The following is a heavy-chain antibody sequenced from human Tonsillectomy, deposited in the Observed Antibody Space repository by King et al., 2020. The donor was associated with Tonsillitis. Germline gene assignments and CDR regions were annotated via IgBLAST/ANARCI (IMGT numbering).Heavy chain of an antibody. D-gene: IGHD4-17*01. J-gene: IGHJ4*02. V-gene: IGHV3-30*04. CDR1: GFTFSNYA. Sequence: VQLVESGGGVVQPGRSLRLSCAASGFTFSNYAMHWVRQAPGKGLEWVSFISYDGSKTYYTGSVQGRFTISRDNSKNTLYLQMNSLREEDTAVYYCATFGDSETHLFDYWGQGTLVTVSS. CDR3: ATFGDSETHLFDY. CDR2: ISYDGSKT.